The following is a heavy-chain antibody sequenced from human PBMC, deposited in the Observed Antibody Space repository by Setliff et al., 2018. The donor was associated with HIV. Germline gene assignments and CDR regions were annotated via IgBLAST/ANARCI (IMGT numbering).Heavy chain of an antibody. CDR2: ISYDGSNK. V-gene: IGHV3-30*01. CDR3: ARDRYLRLGELWGYYYGMDV. J-gene: IGHJ6*02. CDR1: GFTFSSYA. Sequence: GGSLRLSCAASGFTFSSYAMHWVRQAPGKGLEWVAVISYDGSNKYYADSVKGRFTISRDNSKNTLYLQMNSLRAEDTAVYYCARDRYLRLGELWGYYYGMDVWGQGTTVTVSS. D-gene: IGHD3-16*01.